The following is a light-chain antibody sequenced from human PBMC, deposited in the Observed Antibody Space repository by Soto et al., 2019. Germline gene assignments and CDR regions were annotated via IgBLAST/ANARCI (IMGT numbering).Light chain of an antibody. J-gene: IGKJ4*01. CDR3: QQSASSPLT. CDR1: QSVRSNY. V-gene: IGKV3-20*01. Sequence: EIVLTQSPGSLSLSSGERATLSCRASQSVRSNYLAWYQQKPGQAPRLLIYGASSRATGIPDRFGGSGSGTHFTLTISRLEPEDFAVYYCQQSASSPLTFGGGTKVEIK. CDR2: GAS.